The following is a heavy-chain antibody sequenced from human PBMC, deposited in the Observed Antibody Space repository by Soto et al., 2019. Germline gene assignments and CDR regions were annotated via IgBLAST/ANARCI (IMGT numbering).Heavy chain of an antibody. CDR2: ISYDGSNK. J-gene: IGHJ4*02. D-gene: IGHD6-19*01. CDR3: ARELEYSSGWYVLFDY. Sequence: QVQLVESGGGVVQPGRSLRLSCAASGFTFSSYAMHWVRQAPGKGLEWVAVISYDGSNKYYADSVKGRFTISRDNSKNTLYLQMNSLRAEDTAVYYCARELEYSSGWYVLFDYWGQGTLVTVSS. CDR1: GFTFSSYA. V-gene: IGHV3-30-3*01.